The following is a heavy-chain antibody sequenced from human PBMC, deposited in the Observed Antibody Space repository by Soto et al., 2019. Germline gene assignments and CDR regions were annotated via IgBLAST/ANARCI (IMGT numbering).Heavy chain of an antibody. CDR1: SGSISSGDYY. CDR3: ARDSRSTVTMFDY. CDR2: IYYSGST. Sequence: PSETLSLTCTVSSGSISSGDYYWRWIRQPPGKGLEWIGYIYYSGSTNYNPSLKSRVTISVDTSKNQFSLKLSSVTAADTAVYYCARDSRSTVTMFDYWGQGTLVTVSS. J-gene: IGHJ4*02. V-gene: IGHV4-61*08. D-gene: IGHD4-17*01.